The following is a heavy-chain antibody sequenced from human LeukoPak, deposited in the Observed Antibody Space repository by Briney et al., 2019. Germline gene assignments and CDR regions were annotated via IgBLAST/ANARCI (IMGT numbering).Heavy chain of an antibody. V-gene: IGHV4-34*01. D-gene: IGHD3-10*01. CDR3: ARVQFTMVRGVILFDP. Sequence: PSETLSLTCAVYGGSFSGYYWSWIRQPPGKGLEWIGEINHSGSTNYNPSLKSRVTISVDTSKNQFSLKLSSVTAADTAVYYCARVQFTMVRGVILFDPWGQGTLVTVSS. J-gene: IGHJ5*02. CDR1: GGSFSGYY. CDR2: INHSGST.